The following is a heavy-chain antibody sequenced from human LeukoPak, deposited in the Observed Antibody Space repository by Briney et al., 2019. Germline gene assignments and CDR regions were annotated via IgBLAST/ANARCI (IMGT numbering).Heavy chain of an antibody. CDR3: ARSPGCYYCYSMDV. CDR2: IDWDDDK. Sequence: SGPTLVNRPQTLTLTCTFSGFSLSTSGMCVSWVRQPPGKALEWLALIDWDDDKYYSTSLKTRLTISKDTSKNQVVLTMTNMDPVDTATYYCARSPGCYYCYSMDVWGKGTTVTVSS. J-gene: IGHJ6*03. CDR1: GFSLSTSGMC. D-gene: IGHD6-19*01. V-gene: IGHV2-70*20.